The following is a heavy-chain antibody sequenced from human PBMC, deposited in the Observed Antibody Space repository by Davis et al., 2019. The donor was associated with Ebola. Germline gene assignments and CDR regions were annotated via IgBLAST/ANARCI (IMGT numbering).Heavy chain of an antibody. J-gene: IGHJ4*02. CDR2: ISYDGSNK. CDR1: GFTFSSYG. V-gene: IGHV3-30*18. D-gene: IGHD3-10*01. Sequence: GGSLRLSCAASGFTFSSYGMHWVRQAPGKGLEWVAVISYDGSNKYYADSVKGRFTISRDNSKNSLYLQMNSLRTEDTALYYCAKAVIWFGELFMYYFDYWGQGTLVTVSS. CDR3: AKAVIWFGELFMYYFDY.